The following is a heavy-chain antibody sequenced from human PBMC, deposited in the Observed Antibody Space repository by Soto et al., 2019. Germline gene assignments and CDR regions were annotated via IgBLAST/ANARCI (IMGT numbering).Heavy chain of an antibody. CDR2: IYSGGST. V-gene: IGHV3-66*01. J-gene: IGHJ6*03. CDR1: GFTVSSNY. D-gene: IGHD4-17*01. Sequence: PGGSLRLSCAASGFTVSSNYMSWVRQAPGKGLEWVSVIYSGGSTYYADSVKGRFTISRDNSKNTLYLQMNSLRAEDTAVYYCARKYGDYEYRAGYYYYMDVWGKGTTVTVSS. CDR3: ARKYGDYEYRAGYYYYMDV.